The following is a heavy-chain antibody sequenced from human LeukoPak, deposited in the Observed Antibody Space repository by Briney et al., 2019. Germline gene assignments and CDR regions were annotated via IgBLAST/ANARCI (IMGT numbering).Heavy chain of an antibody. V-gene: IGHV3-23*01. CDR1: GFTFSGFA. D-gene: IGHD3-16*01. CDR3: AKDYAVGSIDY. CDR2: ISRSGEST. J-gene: IGHJ4*02. Sequence: GSLRLSCAASGFTFSGFAMSWIRQAPGKGLEWVSSISRSGESTFYADSVRGRFTISRDNSKNTASLQMESLRAEDTALYYCAKDYAVGSIDYWGQGTLVTVSS.